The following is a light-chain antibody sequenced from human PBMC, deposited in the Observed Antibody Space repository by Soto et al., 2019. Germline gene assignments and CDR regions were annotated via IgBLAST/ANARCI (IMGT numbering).Light chain of an antibody. CDR1: QSVSRY. J-gene: IGKJ4*01. V-gene: IGKV3-11*01. CDR2: DAS. Sequence: EIVLTQSPVTLSLSPGERATLSCRASQSVSRYLAWYQQKPGQPPRLLIYDASKRATGVPARFSGSGSGTDFTLPNSSLEPGGFAVYYCQQRSDWPLTFGGGTDVEI. CDR3: QQRSDWPLT.